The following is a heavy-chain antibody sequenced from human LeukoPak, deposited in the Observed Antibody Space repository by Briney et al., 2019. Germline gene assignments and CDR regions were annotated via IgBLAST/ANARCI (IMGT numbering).Heavy chain of an antibody. CDR1: GYTFTSYG. D-gene: IGHD4-17*01. V-gene: IGHV1-18*01. Sequence: ASVKVSCKASGYTFTSYGVSWVRQAPGQGLELMGWISTYNGYTNNTQKLQGRVTMTTDTSTSTVYMELRSLRSDDTAVYYCASHKDYGDYYYFDYWGQGTLVTVSS. J-gene: IGHJ4*02. CDR2: ISTYNGYT. CDR3: ASHKDYGDYYYFDY.